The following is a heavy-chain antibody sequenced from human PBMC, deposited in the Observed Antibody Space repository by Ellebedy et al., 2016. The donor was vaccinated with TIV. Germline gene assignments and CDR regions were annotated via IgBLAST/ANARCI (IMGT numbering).Heavy chain of an antibody. Sequence: LSLTCAASGFTFSNAWMNWVRQAPGKGLEWVGRIKSKTDGGTTEYAAPVKGRFTISRDDSKNTLYVQMNSLKTEDTAVYYCEGVDTDYYYYGMDVWGQGTTVTVSS. J-gene: IGHJ6*02. CDR3: EGVDTDYYYYGMDV. V-gene: IGHV3-15*07. CDR2: IKSKTDGGTT. CDR1: GFTFSNAW. D-gene: IGHD5-18*01.